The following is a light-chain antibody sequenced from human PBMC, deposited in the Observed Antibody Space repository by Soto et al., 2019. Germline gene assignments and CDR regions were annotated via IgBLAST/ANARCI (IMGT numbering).Light chain of an antibody. J-gene: IGKJ5*01. CDR3: QRRTTQPPVT. CDR2: DAS. Sequence: ETVVRQSPATLSLSQGERASLSCRASQSVTNYLAWYQQKPGQAPRLLIYDASNRATGLPARFSGSGSGTDFTLTICSLGTEDFAVYCSQRRTTQPPVTFRLGTRLAIK. CDR1: QSVTNY. V-gene: IGKV3-11*01.